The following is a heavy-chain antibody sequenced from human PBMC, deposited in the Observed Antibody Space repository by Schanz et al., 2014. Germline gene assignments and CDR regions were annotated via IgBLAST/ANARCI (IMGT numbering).Heavy chain of an antibody. CDR3: AKQIHYDILTVTRN. J-gene: IGHJ4*02. Sequence: QVQLVESGGGVVQPGGSLRLSCAASGFTVSSNHMSWVRQAPGKGLEWVALISNDGSIKYYADSVEGRFTISRDNSRNTLYLQMNSLRAEDTAVYYCAKQIHYDILTVTRNWGQGTLVTVSS. CDR1: GFTVSSNH. V-gene: IGHV3-30-3*02. D-gene: IGHD3-9*01. CDR2: ISNDGSIK.